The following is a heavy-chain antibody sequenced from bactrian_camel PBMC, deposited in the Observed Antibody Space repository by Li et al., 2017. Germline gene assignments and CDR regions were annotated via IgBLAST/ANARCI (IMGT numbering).Heavy chain of an antibody. Sequence: HVQLVESGGGSVQAGGSLRVSCAASGSTKRSHCMAWFRQVGGKEREGVAHIDGTGSKRYGDSVKGRFTISQDNAKRKLYLQMNDLKPEDTAMYYCAADRTKNLATMQFGLGYSGPGTQVTVS. J-gene: IGHJ4*01. V-gene: IGHV3S26*01. CDR2: IDGTGSK. D-gene: IGHD4*01. CDR1: GSTKRSHC. CDR3: AADRTKNLATMQFGLGY.